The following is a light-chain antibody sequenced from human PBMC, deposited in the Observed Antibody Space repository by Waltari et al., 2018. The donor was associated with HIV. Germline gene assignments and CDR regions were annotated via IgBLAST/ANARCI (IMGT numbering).Light chain of an antibody. V-gene: IGKV3D-20*01. CDR1: QTVRRTS. J-gene: IGKJ5*01. Sequence: IVLMQSPASISVSPGESATLSCGASQTVRRTSLAWYHHRPGPAPRLLIYYTSIRPTDSPERCNGSGAARDFTLTVNRVEAEYSGVFYCQHYDTSPPIIFGPGTRVEI. CDR2: YTS. CDR3: QHYDTSPPII.